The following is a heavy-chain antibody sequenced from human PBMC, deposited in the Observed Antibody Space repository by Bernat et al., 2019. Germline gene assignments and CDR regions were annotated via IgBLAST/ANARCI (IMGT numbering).Heavy chain of an antibody. D-gene: IGHD1-1*01. CDR1: GFTFSSYG. J-gene: IGHJ4*02. CDR2: IWYDGSNK. V-gene: IGHV3-33*01. Sequence: QVQLVESGGGVVQPGRSLRLSCAASGFTFSSYGMHWVRQAPGKGLEWVAVIWYDGSNKYYADSVKGRFTISRDNSKNTLYLQMNSLRAEDTAVYYCARGGTTIVDFDYWGQGTLVTVSS. CDR3: ARGGTTIVDFDY.